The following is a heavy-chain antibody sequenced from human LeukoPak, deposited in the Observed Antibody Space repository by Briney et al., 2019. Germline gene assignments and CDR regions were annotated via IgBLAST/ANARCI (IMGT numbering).Heavy chain of an antibody. D-gene: IGHD3-10*01. V-gene: IGHV4-61*01. CDR2: IYYNGNT. J-gene: IGHJ4*02. CDR1: GGSVSSGSYY. Sequence: ASETLSLTCTVSGGSVSSGSYYWSWIRQPPGKGLEWIGYIYYNGNTNYNPSLKSRVTISVDTSKNQFSLKLSSVTAADTAVYYCARDMVRGIIKYYFDYWGQGTLVTVSS. CDR3: ARDMVRGIIKYYFDY.